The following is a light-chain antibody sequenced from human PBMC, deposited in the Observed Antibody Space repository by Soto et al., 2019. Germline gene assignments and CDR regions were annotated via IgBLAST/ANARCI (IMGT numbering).Light chain of an antibody. J-gene: IGKJ2*01. CDR2: VAS. Sequence: DIQLTQSPSFLSASVGDRVTITCRASQGISSYLAWYQQEPGKAPKLLIYVASTLQSGVPSRFSGSGSGTAFTLTISSLPPEDFATYYCQQLNSYPYTVGQGTKLEIK. CDR1: QGISSY. V-gene: IGKV1-9*01. CDR3: QQLNSYPYT.